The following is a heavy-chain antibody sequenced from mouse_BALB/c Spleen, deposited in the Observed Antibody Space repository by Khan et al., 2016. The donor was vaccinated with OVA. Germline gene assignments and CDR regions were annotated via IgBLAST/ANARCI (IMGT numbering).Heavy chain of an antibody. J-gene: IGHJ3*01. Sequence: EVELVESGGDVVKPGGSLKLSCAASGFTFSTYGMSWVRQTPDKRLEWVATVSTGGHYTHSPDTVKGRFTISRDNAKNTLYLQMSSLKSEDTAIFYCARLAYYYDSEGFAYWGQGTLVTVSA. D-gene: IGHD1-1*01. CDR1: GFTFSTYG. V-gene: IGHV5-6*01. CDR2: VSTGGHYT. CDR3: ARLAYYYDSEGFAY.